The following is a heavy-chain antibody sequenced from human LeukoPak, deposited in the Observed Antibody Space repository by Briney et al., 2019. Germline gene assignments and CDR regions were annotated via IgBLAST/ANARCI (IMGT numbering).Heavy chain of an antibody. CDR1: GGSISSSSYY. CDR3: ARLSSVDAFDI. J-gene: IGHJ4*02. Sequence: SETLSLTCTVSGGSISSSSYYWGWIRQPPGKGLEWIGSIYYSGSTYYNPSLKSRVTISVDTSKNQFSLKLSSVTAADTAVYYCARLSSVDAFDIWGQGTLVTVSS. V-gene: IGHV4-39*01. CDR2: IYYSGST. D-gene: IGHD3-16*01.